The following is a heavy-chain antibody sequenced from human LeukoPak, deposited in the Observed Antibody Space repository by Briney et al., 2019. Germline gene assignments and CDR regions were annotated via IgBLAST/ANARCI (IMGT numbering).Heavy chain of an antibody. CDR3: ARVIGDFWSGYGIYVNYYYYMDV. CDR2: VSPRGGT. Sequence: PSETLSLTCTVSGGSISSSSYYWGWIRQPPGKGLEWIGRVSPRGGTNYNPSLKSRVTISVDTSKNQFSLKLSSVTAADTAVYYCARVIGDFWSGYGIYVNYYYYMDVWGKGTTVTVSS. D-gene: IGHD3-3*01. J-gene: IGHJ6*03. CDR1: GGSISSSSYY. V-gene: IGHV4-39*07.